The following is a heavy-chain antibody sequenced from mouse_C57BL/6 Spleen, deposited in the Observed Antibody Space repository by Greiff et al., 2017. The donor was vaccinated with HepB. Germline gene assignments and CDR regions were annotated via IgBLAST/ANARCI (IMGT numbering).Heavy chain of an antibody. Sequence: DVKLVESGGGLVQPGGSLKLSCAASGFTFSDYYMYWVRQTPEKRLEWVAYISNGGGSTYYPDTVKGRFTISRDNAKNTLYLQMSRLKSEDTAMYYCARPPNDYDPWFAYWGQGTLVTVSA. D-gene: IGHD2-4*01. CDR3: ARPPNDYDPWFAY. J-gene: IGHJ3*01. CDR1: GFTFSDYY. V-gene: IGHV5-12*01. CDR2: ISNGGGST.